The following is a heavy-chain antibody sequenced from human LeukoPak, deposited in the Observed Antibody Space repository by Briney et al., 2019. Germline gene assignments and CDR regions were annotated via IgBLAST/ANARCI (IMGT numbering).Heavy chain of an antibody. CDR3: ARYGLFFGEYYYDSGSLAKRYYFDY. J-gene: IGHJ4*02. CDR2: INHSGST. CDR1: GGSFSGYY. D-gene: IGHD3-10*01. Sequence: SETLSLTCAVYGGSFSGYYWSWIRQPPGKGLEWIGEINHSGSTNYNPSLKSRVTISVDTSKNQFSLKLSSVTAADTAVYYCARYGLFFGEYYYDSGSLAKRYYFDYWGQGTLVTVSS. V-gene: IGHV4-34*01.